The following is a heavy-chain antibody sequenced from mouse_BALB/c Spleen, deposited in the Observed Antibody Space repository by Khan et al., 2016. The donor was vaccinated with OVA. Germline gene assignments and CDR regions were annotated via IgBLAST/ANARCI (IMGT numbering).Heavy chain of an antibody. CDR3: ARRTTEYTMDY. J-gene: IGHJ4*01. Sequence: VQLQQSGAELARPGASVKMSCKASGYTFTSNTMHWVKQRPGQGLEWIGYINPRSSYTNYNQKLKDKATLTADKSSSTAYMQLSSLTSEDSAVYYCARRTTEYTMDYWGQGTSVTVSS. D-gene: IGHD2-14*01. V-gene: IGHV1-4*01. CDR2: INPRSSYT. CDR1: GYTFTSNT.